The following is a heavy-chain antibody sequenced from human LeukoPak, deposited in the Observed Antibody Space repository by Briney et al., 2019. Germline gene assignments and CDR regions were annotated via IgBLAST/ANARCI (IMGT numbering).Heavy chain of an antibody. V-gene: IGHV1-46*01. J-gene: IGHJ4*02. CDR1: GYTFTSYY. CDR2: INPSGGST. Sequence: GASVKVSCKASGYTFTSYYMHWVRQAPGQGLEWMGIINPSGGSTSYAQKSQGRVTMTRDTSTSTVYMELSSLRSEDTAVYYCARDYSGGSSPLRDTAMVAWGQGTLVTVSS. D-gene: IGHD5-18*01. CDR3: ARDYSGGSSPLRDTAMVA.